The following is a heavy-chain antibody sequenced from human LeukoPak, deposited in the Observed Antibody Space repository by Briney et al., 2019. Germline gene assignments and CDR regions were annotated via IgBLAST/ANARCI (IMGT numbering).Heavy chain of an antibody. Sequence: GGSLRLSCSASGFTFSTSAMHWVRQAPGKGLEYVSAISSNGGSTYYADSVKGRFAISRDNSKNTLHLQMSSLRAEDTAVYYCVGVRWFGGSNWFDPWGQGTLVTVSS. V-gene: IGHV3-64D*09. CDR2: ISSNGGST. D-gene: IGHD3-10*01. CDR3: VGVRWFGGSNWFDP. CDR1: GFTFSTSA. J-gene: IGHJ5*02.